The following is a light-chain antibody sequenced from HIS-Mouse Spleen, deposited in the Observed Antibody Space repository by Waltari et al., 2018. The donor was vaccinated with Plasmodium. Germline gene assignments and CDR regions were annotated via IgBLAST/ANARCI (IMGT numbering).Light chain of an antibody. CDR3: QQLNSYLFT. Sequence: DIQLTQSPSFLSASVGDRVTITCRASQGISRYLAWYQQKPGKAPKLLIYAASTLQSGVPSRFSGRGSGTEFTLTISSLQPEDFATYYCQQLNSYLFTFGPGTKVDIK. V-gene: IGKV1-9*01. J-gene: IGKJ3*01. CDR1: QGISRY. CDR2: AAS.